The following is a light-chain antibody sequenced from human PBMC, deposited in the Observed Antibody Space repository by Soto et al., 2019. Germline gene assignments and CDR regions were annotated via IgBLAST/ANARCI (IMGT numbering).Light chain of an antibody. V-gene: IGKV3-20*01. CDR1: QSVSSSY. Sequence: EIVLTXSPGTLSLSXXXXATLSCRASQSVSSSYLAWYQQKPGQAPRLLIYGASSRATGIPDRFSGSGSGTDFTLTISRLEPEDFAVYYCHQYGSAPYTFGQGTKLEIK. CDR2: GAS. CDR3: HQYGSAPYT. J-gene: IGKJ2*01.